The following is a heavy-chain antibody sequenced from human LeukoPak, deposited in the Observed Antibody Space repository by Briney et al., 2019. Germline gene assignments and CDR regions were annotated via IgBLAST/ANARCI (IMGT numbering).Heavy chain of an antibody. CDR3: AISSGWYLGNFDY. J-gene: IGHJ4*02. V-gene: IGHV3-53*01. CDR2: IYSGGST. D-gene: IGHD6-19*01. Sequence: GGSLRLSCAASGFTVSSNYMSWVRQAPGKGLEWVSVIYSGGSTYYADSVKGRFTISRDNSKNTLYPQMNSLRAVDTAVYYCAISSGWYLGNFDYWGQGTLVTVSS. CDR1: GFTVSSNY.